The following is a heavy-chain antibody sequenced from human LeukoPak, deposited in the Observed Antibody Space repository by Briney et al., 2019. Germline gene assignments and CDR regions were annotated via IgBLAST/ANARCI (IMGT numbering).Heavy chain of an antibody. J-gene: IGHJ4*02. CDR2: IWYDGSNQ. Sequence: PGGSLRLSCAASGFTFSGYGMHCVRQAPGKGLEWVAIIWYDGSNQYYADSVKGRFTISRDNSKNTLYLQMSSLRAEDTAVYYCARDMLSGYSGDYWGQGTLVTVSS. D-gene: IGHD5-18*01. CDR1: GFTFSGYG. V-gene: IGHV3-33*01. CDR3: ARDMLSGYSGDY.